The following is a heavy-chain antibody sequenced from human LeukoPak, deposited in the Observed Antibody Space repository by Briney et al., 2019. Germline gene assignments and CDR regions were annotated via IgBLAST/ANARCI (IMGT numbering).Heavy chain of an antibody. Sequence: SETLSLTCTVSGGSISTYYWSWIRQPPGKGLVWIGYIYNSGSTNYNPSLKSRVTISVDTSKNKFSLKLSSVTAADTAVYYCARGAYSEGYDDDFEYWAHVTLVTIFS. J-gene: IGHJ4*01. V-gene: IGHV4-59*01. CDR1: GGSISTYY. D-gene: IGHD5-18*01. CDR2: IYNSGST. CDR3: ARGAYSEGYDDDFEY.